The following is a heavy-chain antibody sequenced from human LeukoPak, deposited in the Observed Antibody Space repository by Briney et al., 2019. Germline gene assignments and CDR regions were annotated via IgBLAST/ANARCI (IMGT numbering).Heavy chain of an antibody. D-gene: IGHD2-2*02. J-gene: IGHJ6*02. Sequence: ASVKVSCKASGYTFTGYYMHWVRQAPGQGLEWMGWINPNSGGTNYAQKFQGRVTMTRDTSTSTVYMELSSLRSEDTAVYYCARTDCSSTSCHKTGYGMDVWGQGTTVTVSS. CDR3: ARTDCSSTSCHKTGYGMDV. CDR1: GYTFTGYY. CDR2: INPNSGGT. V-gene: IGHV1-2*02.